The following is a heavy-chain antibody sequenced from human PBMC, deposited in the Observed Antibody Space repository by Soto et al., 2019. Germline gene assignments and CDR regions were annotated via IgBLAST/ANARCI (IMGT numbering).Heavy chain of an antibody. D-gene: IGHD4-4*01. J-gene: IGHJ5*02. CDR1: GVSITPYY. Sequence: SETLSLTCTVSGVSITPYYWTWIRHPPGKGQEWIGYVYHTGNTYYNPSLKSRVTISLDTSKNQVSLRLKSVTAADTAVYYCARVLGPMTTVGRGGWFDPWGQGTLVTVSS. CDR3: ARVLGPMTTVGRGGWFDP. V-gene: IGHV4-59*01. CDR2: VYHTGNT.